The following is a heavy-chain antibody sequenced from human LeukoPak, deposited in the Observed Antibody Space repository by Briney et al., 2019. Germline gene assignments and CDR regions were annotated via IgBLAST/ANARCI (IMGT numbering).Heavy chain of an antibody. CDR3: ARGGLNWSGYFIVGDY. CDR2: IYSTGST. D-gene: IGHD3-3*01. J-gene: IGHJ4*02. CDR1: GGSISSYY. Sequence: SETLSLTCTVSGGSISSYYWSWIRQPAGKGLEWIGRIYSTGSTNYNPSLKSRVTMSVDTSKNQFSLRLRSVTAADTAVYYCARGGLNWSGYFIVGDYWGQGTLVTVSS. V-gene: IGHV4-4*07.